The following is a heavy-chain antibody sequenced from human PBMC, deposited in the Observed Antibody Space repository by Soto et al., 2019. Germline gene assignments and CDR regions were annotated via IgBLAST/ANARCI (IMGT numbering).Heavy chain of an antibody. Sequence: QVQLVQSGAEVKKPGASVKVSCKASGYNFPGNYMHWVRQAPGQGLEWMALINPTTGGTSYAQKFQGRVTMTWDASFSTAYIELSRLTSVDTAIYCCARGYCSRSGCSHYFDYWGQGTLVTVSS. J-gene: IGHJ4*02. CDR2: INPTTGGT. CDR1: GYNFPGNY. D-gene: IGHD2-2*01. CDR3: ARGYCSRSGCSHYFDY. V-gene: IGHV1-2*02.